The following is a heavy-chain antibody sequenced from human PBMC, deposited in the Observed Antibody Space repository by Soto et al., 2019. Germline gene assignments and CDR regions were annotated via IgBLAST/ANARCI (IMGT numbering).Heavy chain of an antibody. V-gene: IGHV3-23*01. J-gene: IGHJ6*02. CDR3: AKISSAHYYYYVMGF. Sequence: EVQLLESGGGLVQPGGSLRLSCVASGFTFSDYAMSWVRHVPGKGLEWVSAITDSGVSTYYAYSVKGPFTISRDNSKNTLFLQMNSLRVADTAIYFCAKISSAHYYYYVMGFWGQGTTVTVSS. D-gene: IGHD3-22*01. CDR1: GFTFSDYA. CDR2: ITDSGVST.